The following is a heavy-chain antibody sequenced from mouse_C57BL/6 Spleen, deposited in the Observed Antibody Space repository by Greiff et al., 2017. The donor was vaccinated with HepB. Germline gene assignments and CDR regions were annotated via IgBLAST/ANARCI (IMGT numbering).Heavy chain of an antibody. CDR1: GYTFTDYY. CDR2: INPNNGGT. V-gene: IGHV1-26*01. CDR3: ARHYGSSSWYFDV. J-gene: IGHJ1*03. D-gene: IGHD1-1*01. Sequence: VQLQQSGPELVKPGASVKISCKASGYTFTDYYMNWVKQSHGKSLEWIGDINPNNGGTSYNQKFKGKATLTVDKSSSTAYMELRSLTSEDSAVYYCARHYGSSSWYFDVWGTGTTVTVSS.